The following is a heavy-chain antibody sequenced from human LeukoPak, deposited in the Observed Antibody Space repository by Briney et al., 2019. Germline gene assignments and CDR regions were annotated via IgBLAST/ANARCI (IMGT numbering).Heavy chain of an antibody. CDR1: GFIFSTYK. V-gene: IGHV3-48*01. J-gene: IGHJ4*02. CDR2: IDSSSSTI. Sequence: HSGGSLRLPCATSGFIFSTYKMHWVRQAPGKGLEWISFIDSSSSTIYYAESVKGRFTISSDNAKNSLYLQMNSLRVEDTAIYYCARDGRVGECLSSPGYWGQGTRVTVSS. D-gene: IGHD3-10*01. CDR3: ARDGRVGECLSSPGY.